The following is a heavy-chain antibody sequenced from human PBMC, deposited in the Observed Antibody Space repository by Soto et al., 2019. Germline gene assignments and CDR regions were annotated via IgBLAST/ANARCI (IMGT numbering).Heavy chain of an antibody. CDR1: GFTLSNNG. CDR2: ISRDGNTE. V-gene: IGHV3-30*03. Sequence: QVQLVESGGGVVQPGRSLRLSCAASGFTLSNNGMHWVRQAPGKGLEWVAVISRDGNTEFYADSVKGRFAISKDNSENTLYLQMNSLRLEDTAVYFCARELASGNWGQGTLVTVSS. CDR3: ARELASGN. J-gene: IGHJ4*02. D-gene: IGHD3-10*01.